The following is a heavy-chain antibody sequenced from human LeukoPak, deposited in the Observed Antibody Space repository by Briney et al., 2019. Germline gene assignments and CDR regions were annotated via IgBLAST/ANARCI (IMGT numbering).Heavy chain of an antibody. D-gene: IGHD6-13*01. CDR1: GGSISSGGYY. CDR2: IYYSGST. CDR3: ARGLSSSWYSY. J-gene: IGHJ4*02. V-gene: IGHV4-31*03. Sequence: PSQTLSLTCTVSGGSISSGGYYWSWIRQHPGKGLEWIGYIYYSGSTYYNPSLKSRVTISVDTSKNQFSLKLSSVTAADTVVYFCARGLSSSWYSYWGQGTLVTVSS.